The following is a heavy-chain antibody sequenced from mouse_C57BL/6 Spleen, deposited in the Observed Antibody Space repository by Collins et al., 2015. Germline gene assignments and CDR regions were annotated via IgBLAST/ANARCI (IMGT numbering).Heavy chain of an antibody. Sequence: EVQLVESGGGLVKPGGSLKLSCAASGFTFSSYAMSWVRQSPEKRLEWVAEISSGGSYTYYPDTVTGRFTISRDNAKNTLYLEMSSLRSEDTAMYYCARDGGSSYNAMDYWGQGTSVTVSS. CDR3: ARDGGSSYNAMDY. CDR1: GFTFSSYA. J-gene: IGHJ4*01. D-gene: IGHD1-1*01. V-gene: IGHV5-9-4*01. CDR2: ISSGGSYT.